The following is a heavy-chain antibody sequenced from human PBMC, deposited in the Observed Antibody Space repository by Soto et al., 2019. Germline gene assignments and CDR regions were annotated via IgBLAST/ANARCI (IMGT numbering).Heavy chain of an antibody. V-gene: IGHV4-59*11. CDR1: AGSISGHY. J-gene: IGHJ4*02. CDR2: IFYSGSTTY. Sequence: PSETLSLTCTVSAGSISGHYWIWIRQPPGEGMEWIGYIFYSGSTTYNNNPSLKSRVTISVDTSKNQFSLSLSSVTDADTAVYYCARVGSSGWSPDYWGQGTLVTVSS. CDR3: ARVGSSGWSPDY. D-gene: IGHD6-19*01.